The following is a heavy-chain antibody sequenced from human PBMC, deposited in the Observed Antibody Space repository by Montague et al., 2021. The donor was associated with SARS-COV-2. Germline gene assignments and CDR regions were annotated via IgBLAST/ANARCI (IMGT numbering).Heavy chain of an antibody. CDR3: AKIWVISGGDY. V-gene: IGHV3-23*01. Sequence: SLRLSCAASGFTFRSYAMSWVRQAPGKGLEWVSAISGGGGTTYYADSVKGRFTISRDNSKNTLYLQMNSLRAEDTAVYYCAKIWVISGGDYWGQGTLVTVPS. D-gene: IGHD3-22*01. CDR2: ISGGGGTT. CDR1: GFTFRSYA. J-gene: IGHJ4*02.